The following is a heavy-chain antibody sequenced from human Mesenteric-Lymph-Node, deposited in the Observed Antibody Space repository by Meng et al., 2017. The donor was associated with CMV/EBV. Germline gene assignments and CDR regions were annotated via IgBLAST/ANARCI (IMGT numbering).Heavy chain of an antibody. CDR1: GFTFDDYA. D-gene: IGHD1-14*01. Sequence: GGSLRLSCAASGFTFDDYAMHWVRQAPGKGLEWVSGISWNGANIDYVDSVKGRFTISRDNAKNSLHLQMNSLRADDTALYYCVKDRRPNHFEDFHHWGQGTLVTVSS. CDR2: ISWNGANI. V-gene: IGHV3-9*01. J-gene: IGHJ1*01. CDR3: VKDRRPNHFEDFHH.